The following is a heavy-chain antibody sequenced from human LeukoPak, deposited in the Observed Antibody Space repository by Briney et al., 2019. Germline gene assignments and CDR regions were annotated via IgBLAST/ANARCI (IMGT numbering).Heavy chain of an antibody. CDR1: GFTVSSNY. Sequence: GGSLRLSCAASGFTVSSNYMSWVRQVPGKGLEWVSYISSSSSTIYYADSVKGRFTISGDNAKNSLYLQMNSLRDEDTAVYYCARCAYGEDYFDYWGQGTLVTVSS. D-gene: IGHD4-17*01. CDR3: ARCAYGEDYFDY. J-gene: IGHJ4*02. V-gene: IGHV3-48*02. CDR2: ISSSSSTI.